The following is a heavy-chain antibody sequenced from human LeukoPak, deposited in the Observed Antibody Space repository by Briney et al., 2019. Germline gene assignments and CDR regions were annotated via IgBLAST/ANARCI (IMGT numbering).Heavy chain of an antibody. Sequence: GRSLRLSCAASGFTFSSYGMHWVRQAPGKGLEWVALISYDGSDKYFADSVKGRFTISRDNSKNTLYLQMNSLRAEDTAVYYCAKNYCHSSGYFYEVNYWGQGTLVTVSS. CDR3: AKNYCHSSGYFYEVNY. V-gene: IGHV3-30*18. CDR1: GFTFSSYG. CDR2: ISYDGSDK. J-gene: IGHJ4*02. D-gene: IGHD3-22*01.